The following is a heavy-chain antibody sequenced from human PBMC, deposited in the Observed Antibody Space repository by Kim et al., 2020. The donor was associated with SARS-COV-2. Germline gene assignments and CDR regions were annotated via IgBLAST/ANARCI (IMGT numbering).Heavy chain of an antibody. Sequence: EGSLRLSCSASGSTFSDYYMRWIRQAPGKGLELVSYISSSGSTIYYADSVKGRFTISRDNAKNSLFLQMNSLRAEDTAVYYCARDVGALLWFGELFLPGCFDHWGQGTLVTVSS. D-gene: IGHD3-10*01. J-gene: IGHJ5*02. CDR2: ISSSGSTI. CDR1: GSTFSDYY. CDR3: ARDVGALLWFGELFLPGCFDH. V-gene: IGHV3-11*04.